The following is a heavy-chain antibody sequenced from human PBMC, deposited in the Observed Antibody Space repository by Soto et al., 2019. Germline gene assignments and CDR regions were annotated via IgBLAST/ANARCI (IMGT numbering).Heavy chain of an antibody. Sequence: GGSLRLSCAASGFTFSGSAMHWVRQASGKGLEWVGRIRSKANSYATAYAASVKGRFTISRDDSKNPAYLQMNSLKTEDTAVYYCTRRDYDFWSGYDTPRYYYYYMDVWGKGTTVTVSS. D-gene: IGHD3-3*01. V-gene: IGHV3-73*01. CDR3: TRRDYDFWSGYDTPRYYYYYMDV. CDR1: GFTFSGSA. CDR2: IRSKANSYAT. J-gene: IGHJ6*03.